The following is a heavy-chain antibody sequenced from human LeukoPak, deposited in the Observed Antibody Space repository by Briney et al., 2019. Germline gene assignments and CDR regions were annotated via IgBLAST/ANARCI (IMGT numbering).Heavy chain of an antibody. Sequence: PSETLSLTCTVSGGSISSYFWSWIRQPLGKGLEWIGYVHNSATTNCNPSLKSRVTISLDTAKNQFSLKLTSVTAADTAVYFCARSRGGFGDYGSWFDPWGQGTLVTVSS. V-gene: IGHV4-59*12. CDR1: GGSISSYF. CDR3: ARSRGGFGDYGSWFDP. CDR2: VHNSATT. D-gene: IGHD4-17*01. J-gene: IGHJ5*02.